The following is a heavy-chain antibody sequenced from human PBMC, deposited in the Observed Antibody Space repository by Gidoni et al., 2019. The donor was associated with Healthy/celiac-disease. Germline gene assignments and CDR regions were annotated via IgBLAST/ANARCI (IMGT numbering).Heavy chain of an antibody. J-gene: IGHJ3*02. CDR1: GFTFSSYA. CDR2: ISGSGGST. V-gene: IGHV3-23*01. CDR3: AKDRGRGGSSGWKPFDI. Sequence: EVQLLESGGGLVQPGGSLRLSCAASGFTFSSYAMSWVRQAPGKGLEWVSAISGSGGSTYYADSVKGRFTISRDNSKNTLYLQMNSLRAEDTAVYYCAKDRGRGGSSGWKPFDIWGQGTMVTVSS. D-gene: IGHD6-19*01.